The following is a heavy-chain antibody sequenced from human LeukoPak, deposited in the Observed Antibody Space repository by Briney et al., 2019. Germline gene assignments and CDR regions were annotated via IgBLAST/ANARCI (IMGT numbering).Heavy chain of an antibody. D-gene: IGHD5-18*01. CDR2: IWYDGSNK. CDR3: ARRGNSYEFDY. CDR1: GFTFSSYG. V-gene: IGHV3-33*01. Sequence: GGSLRLSCAASGFTFSSYGMHWVRQAPGKGLEWVAVIWYDGSNKYYADSVKGRFTISRDNSKNTLYLQMNSLRAEDTAVYYCARRGNSYEFDYWGQGTLVTVSS. J-gene: IGHJ4*02.